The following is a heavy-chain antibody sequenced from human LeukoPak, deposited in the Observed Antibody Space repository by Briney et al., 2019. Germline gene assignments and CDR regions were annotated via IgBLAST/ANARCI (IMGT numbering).Heavy chain of an antibody. CDR3: ARTATPGRWPQFSDYFDY. J-gene: IGHJ4*02. CDR2: INPNSGGT. D-gene: IGHD5-24*01. V-gene: IGHV1-2*02. CDR1: GYTFTGYY. Sequence: GASVKVSCKASGYTFTGYYMHWVRQAPGQGLEWMGWINPNSGGTNYAQKFQGRVTMTRDTSISTAYMELSRLRSDDTAVYYCARTATPGRWPQFSDYFDYWGQGTLVTVSS.